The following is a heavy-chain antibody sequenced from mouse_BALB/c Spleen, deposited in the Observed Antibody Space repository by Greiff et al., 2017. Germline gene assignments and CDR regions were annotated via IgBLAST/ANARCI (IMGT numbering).Heavy chain of an antibody. J-gene: IGHJ3*01. Sequence: VQLQQSGPGLVAPSQSLSITCTVSGFSLTSYGVHWVRQPPGKGLEWLGVIWAGGSTNYNSALMSRLSISKDNSKSQVFLKMNSLQTDDTAMYYCARVGEVRRGWFAYWGQGTLVTVSA. V-gene: IGHV2-9*02. CDR3: ARVGEVRRGWFAY. D-gene: IGHD2-14*01. CDR2: IWAGGST. CDR1: GFSLTSYG.